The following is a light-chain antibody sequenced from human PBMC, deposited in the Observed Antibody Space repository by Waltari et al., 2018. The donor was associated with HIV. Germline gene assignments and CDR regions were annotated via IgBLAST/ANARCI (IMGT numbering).Light chain of an antibody. CDR3: CAYAGSTTYVI. J-gene: IGLJ2*01. V-gene: IGLV2-23*02. Sequence: QSALTQPASVSGSPGQSITISCPGTRSDVGGYNTVSWYQQHPGKAPKLMIYEVSKRPSGVSNRFSGSKSGNTASLTISGLQAEDEADYYCCAYAGSTTYVIFGGGTKLTVL. CDR2: EVS. CDR1: RSDVGGYNT.